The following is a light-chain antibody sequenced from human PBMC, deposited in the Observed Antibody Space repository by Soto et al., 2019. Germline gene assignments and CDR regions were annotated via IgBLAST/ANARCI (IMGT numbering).Light chain of an antibody. CDR2: EVN. CDR3: ASFRSGTILV. J-gene: IGLJ1*01. Sequence: QSALTQPASVSGSPGQSVTISCTGPRSDIGDSNFISWYQHSRGKAPRLLIYEVNNRPSGVSKRFSGSKAGNTASLTISGLLDDDEADYFCASFRSGTILVFGSGTKVTV. V-gene: IGLV2-14*01. CDR1: RSDIGDSNF.